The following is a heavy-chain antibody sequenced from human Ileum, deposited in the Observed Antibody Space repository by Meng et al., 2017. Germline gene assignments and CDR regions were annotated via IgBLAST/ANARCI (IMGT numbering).Heavy chain of an antibody. Sequence: VRARDAGPCLVKPAGTLSPPFAVSGTWWSWDRKPPGKGLECIGEIFQSGRTNYNPSLKSRVTISIDKSKSQISLQLSAVTAADTAVYSCATSNDRDVYYLGYWGQGTLVTVSS. J-gene: IGHJ4*02. D-gene: IGHD3-22*01. CDR1: GTW. CDR2: IFQSGRT. CDR3: ATSNDRDVYYLGY. V-gene: IGHV4-4*01.